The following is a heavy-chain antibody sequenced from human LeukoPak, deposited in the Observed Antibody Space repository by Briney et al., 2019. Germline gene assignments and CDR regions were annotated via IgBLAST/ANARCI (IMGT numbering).Heavy chain of an antibody. Sequence: PSETLSLTCGVSGYSISSGRYWAWIRQPPGKGLEWLGSVFHDGSNYYSSSLKGRLTISVDTSKNQFSLNVRSVTAADSAIYYCARSLSVAGIDYWGQGTRVTVST. J-gene: IGHJ4*02. V-gene: IGHV4-38-2*01. CDR1: GYSISSGRY. D-gene: IGHD2-21*01. CDR3: ARSLSVAGIDY. CDR2: VFHDGSN.